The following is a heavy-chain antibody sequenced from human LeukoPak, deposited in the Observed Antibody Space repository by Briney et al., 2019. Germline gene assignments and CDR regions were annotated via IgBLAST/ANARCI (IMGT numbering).Heavy chain of an antibody. J-gene: IGHJ4*02. D-gene: IGHD2/OR15-2a*01. CDR1: GGSISSSSYY. Sequence: SSETLSLTCTVSGGSISSSSYYWGWIRQPPGKGLEWIGYIYYSGSTNYNPSLKSRVTISVDTSKNQFSLKLSSVTAADTAVYYCARVILGSLDYWGQGTLVTVSS. CDR2: IYYSGST. V-gene: IGHV4-61*05. CDR3: ARVILGSLDY.